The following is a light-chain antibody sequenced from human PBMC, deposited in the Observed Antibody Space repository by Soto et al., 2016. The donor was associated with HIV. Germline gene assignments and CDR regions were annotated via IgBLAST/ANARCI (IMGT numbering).Light chain of an antibody. Sequence: SYELTQPPSVSVSPGQTASITCSGDKLGDRYACWYQQKPGQSPVLVIYQDNKRPSGIPERFSGSNSGNTATLTISGTQALDEGDYYCQAWDSNNVIFGGGTKVSAL. V-gene: IGLV3-1*01. CDR1: KLGDRY. J-gene: IGLJ2*01. CDR2: QDN. CDR3: QAWDSNNVI.